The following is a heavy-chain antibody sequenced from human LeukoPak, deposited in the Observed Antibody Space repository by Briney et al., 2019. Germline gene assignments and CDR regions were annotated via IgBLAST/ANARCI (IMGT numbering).Heavy chain of an antibody. J-gene: IGHJ4*02. D-gene: IGHD6-13*01. CDR3: ARGGAGQLIPFDY. CDR1: GFTFSSYG. Sequence: GRSLRLSCAASGFTFSSYGMHWVRQAPGKGLEWVAVIWYDGSNKYYADSVKGRFTISRDNAKNSLYLQMNSLRAEDTAVYYCARGGAGQLIPFDYWGQGTLVTVSS. CDR2: IWYDGSNK. V-gene: IGHV3-33*01.